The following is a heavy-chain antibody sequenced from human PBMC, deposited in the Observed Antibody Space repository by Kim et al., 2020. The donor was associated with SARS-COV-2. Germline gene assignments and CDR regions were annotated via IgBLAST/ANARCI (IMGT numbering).Heavy chain of an antibody. J-gene: IGHJ4*02. D-gene: IGHD6-13*01. Sequence: PGSVKGRFTIARENAKNSLYLEMNSLRAGDTAVYYCARAQTNSSSWTFDYWGQGTLVTVSS. CDR3: ARAQTNSSSWTFDY. V-gene: IGHV3-13*01.